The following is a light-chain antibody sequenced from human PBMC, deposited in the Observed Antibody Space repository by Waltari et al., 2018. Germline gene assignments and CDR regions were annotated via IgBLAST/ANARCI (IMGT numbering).Light chain of an antibody. J-gene: IGLJ3*02. CDR1: SLRTSY. Sequence: SSELTQDPAVSVALGQTIRFTCQGDSLRTSYASWYQVKSGQAPILVIHGKDKRPSGIPDRISGYSSGTTSSLTITGAQAEDEADYYCSSRNGRANEVVFAGGTKVTVL. V-gene: IGLV3-19*01. CDR2: GKD. CDR3: SSRNGRANEVV.